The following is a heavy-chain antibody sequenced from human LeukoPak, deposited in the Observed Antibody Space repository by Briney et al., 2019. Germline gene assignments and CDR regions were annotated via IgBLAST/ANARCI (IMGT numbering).Heavy chain of an antibody. CDR2: IVVGSGNT. V-gene: IGHV1-58*02. CDR3: AAFPLTGTTYFDY. CDR1: GFTFTSSA. Sequence: SVKVSCKASGFTFTSSAMQWVRQARGQRLEWIGWIVVGSGNTNYAQKFQERVTITRDMSTSTAYMELSSLRSEDTAVYYCAAFPLTGTTYFDYWGQGTLVTASS. D-gene: IGHD1-7*01. J-gene: IGHJ4*02.